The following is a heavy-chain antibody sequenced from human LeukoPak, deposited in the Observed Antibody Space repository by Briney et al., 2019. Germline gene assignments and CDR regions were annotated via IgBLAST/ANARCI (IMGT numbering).Heavy chain of an antibody. J-gene: IGHJ3*02. D-gene: IGHD5-18*01. V-gene: IGHV3-23*01. CDR1: GFTFSSYA. CDR2: ISGSGGST. Sequence: PGASLRLSCAASGFTFSSYAMSWVRQAPGKGLEWVSAISGSGGSTYYADSVKGRFTISRDNSKNTLYLQMNSLRAEDTAVYYCAKTGYSYGLPRVAFDIWGQGTMVTVSS. CDR3: AKTGYSYGLPRVAFDI.